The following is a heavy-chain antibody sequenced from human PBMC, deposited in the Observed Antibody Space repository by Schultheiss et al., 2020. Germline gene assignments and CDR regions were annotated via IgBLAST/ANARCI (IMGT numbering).Heavy chain of an antibody. CDR3: ARDLGPAAKGWFDP. CDR1: GASISGYY. J-gene: IGHJ5*02. CDR2: IYYSGST. V-gene: IGHV4-59*12. D-gene: IGHD2-2*01. Sequence: SETLSLTCTVSGASISGYYWSWIRQPPGKGLEWIAYIYYSGSTNYNPSLKSRVTISVDTSKNQFSLKLSSVTAADTAVYYCARDLGPAAKGWFDPWGQGTLVTVSS.